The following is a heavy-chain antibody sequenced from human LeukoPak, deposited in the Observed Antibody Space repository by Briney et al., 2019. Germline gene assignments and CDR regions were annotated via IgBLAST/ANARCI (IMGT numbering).Heavy chain of an antibody. V-gene: IGHV4-34*01. CDR3: ARRPVVRGVVEYYFDY. J-gene: IGHJ4*02. CDR2: INHSGST. CDR1: GGSFSGYY. D-gene: IGHD3-10*01. Sequence: PSETLSLTCAVYGGSFSGYYWSWIRQPPGKGLEWIGEINHSGSTYYNPSLKSRVTISVDTSKNQFSLKLSSVTAADTAVYYCARRPVVRGVVEYYFDYWGQGTLVTVSS.